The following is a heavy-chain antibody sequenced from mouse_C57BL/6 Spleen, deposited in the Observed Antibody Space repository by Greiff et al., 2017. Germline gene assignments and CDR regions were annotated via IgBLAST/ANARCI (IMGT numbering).Heavy chain of an antibody. J-gene: IGHJ4*01. CDR1: GYSFTGYW. Sequence: VKLQESGAELMKPGASVKLSCKATGYSFTGYWIDWVKQRPGHGLEWIGEILPGSGSTNYNEKFKGKATFTADTSSNTAFMQLSTLTTDDSDIYYCAKGEYYYGSSYVDYYAMDYWGQGTSGTVSS. CDR2: ILPGSGST. V-gene: IGHV1-9*01. D-gene: IGHD1-1*01. CDR3: AKGEYYYGSSYVDYYAMDY.